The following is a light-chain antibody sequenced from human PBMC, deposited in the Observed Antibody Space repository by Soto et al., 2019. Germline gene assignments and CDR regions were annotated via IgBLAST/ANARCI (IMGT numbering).Light chain of an antibody. J-gene: IGKJ1*01. CDR1: QSISSW. V-gene: IGKV1-5*01. Sequence: DIQMTQSPSTPSASVGDRVTITCRASQSISSWLAWYQQKPGKAPNLLVYDASSLESGVPSRFSGSGYGTEFTLTISSLQPDDFATYYCQQYKTYWTFGQGTKVDIK. CDR3: QQYKTYWT. CDR2: DAS.